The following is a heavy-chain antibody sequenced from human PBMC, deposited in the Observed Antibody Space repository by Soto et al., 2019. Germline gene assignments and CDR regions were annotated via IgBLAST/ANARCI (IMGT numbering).Heavy chain of an antibody. Sequence: PSETLSLTCTASGGTLNTYCLNWIRQSPGKGLEWIGYIYYTGNTKYNPSLESRVTISVDTSKKQFFLKLNSVTPADTAVYYCAGGPYYFGLDVWGQGTTVTVSS. CDR2: IYYTGNT. J-gene: IGHJ6*02. V-gene: IGHV4-59*01. D-gene: IGHD3-10*01. CDR3: AGGPYYFGLDV. CDR1: GGTLNTYC.